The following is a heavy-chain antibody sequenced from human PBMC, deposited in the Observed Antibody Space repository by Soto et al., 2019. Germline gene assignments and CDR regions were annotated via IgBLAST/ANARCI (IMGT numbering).Heavy chain of an antibody. CDR1: GGSISSYY. CDR3: ARHPGDYSIDH. Sequence: PSETLSLTCTVSGGSISSYYWSWIRQPPGKGLEWIGYIYYSGSTNYNPSLKSRVTISVDTSKNQFSLKLSSVTAADTAVYYCARHPGDYSIDHWGQGTLVTVSS. V-gene: IGHV4-59*08. J-gene: IGHJ4*02. D-gene: IGHD4-17*01. CDR2: IYYSGST.